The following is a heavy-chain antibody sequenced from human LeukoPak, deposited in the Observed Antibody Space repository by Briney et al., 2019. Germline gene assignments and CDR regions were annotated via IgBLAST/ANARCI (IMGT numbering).Heavy chain of an antibody. V-gene: IGHV1-18*01. Sequence: GASVKVSCKASGYTFTSYGISWVRQAPGQGLEWMGWISAYNGNTNYAQKLQGRVTMTTDTSTSTAYMELRSPRSEDTAVYYCARDVEMTNWFDPWGQGTLVTVSS. CDR2: ISAYNGNT. CDR3: ARDVEMTNWFDP. J-gene: IGHJ5*02. D-gene: IGHD5-24*01. CDR1: GYTFTSYG.